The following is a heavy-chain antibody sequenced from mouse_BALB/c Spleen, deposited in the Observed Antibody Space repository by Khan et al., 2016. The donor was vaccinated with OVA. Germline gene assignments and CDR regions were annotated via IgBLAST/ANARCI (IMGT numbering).Heavy chain of an antibody. D-gene: IGHD1-2*01. CDR1: GFTFSDYY. CDR2: IRKKASGYTT. Sequence: EVELVESGGGLVEPGGSLRLSCATSGFTFSDYYMSWVRQPPGKALEWLGFIRKKASGYTTEYSPSVKGRFTISRDNSQSILYLQMNSLRAEDSATYYCARVDYGYGFAYWGQGTLVTVSA. CDR3: ARVDYGYGFAY. V-gene: IGHV7-3*02. J-gene: IGHJ3*01.